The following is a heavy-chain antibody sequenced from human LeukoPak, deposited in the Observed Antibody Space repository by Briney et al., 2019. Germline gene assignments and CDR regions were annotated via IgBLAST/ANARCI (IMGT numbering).Heavy chain of an antibody. J-gene: IGHJ4*02. D-gene: IGHD3-10*01. CDR1: GFTVSDNY. CDR2: IYSGSNT. Sequence: GGSLRLSCAASGFTVSDNYMSWVRRAPGKGLEWVPVIYSGSNTYYADSVKGRFTISRDNSKNTLYLQMNSLRAEDTAVYYCAREKGILELIYWGQGTPVTVSS. V-gene: IGHV3-66*01. CDR3: AREKGILELIY.